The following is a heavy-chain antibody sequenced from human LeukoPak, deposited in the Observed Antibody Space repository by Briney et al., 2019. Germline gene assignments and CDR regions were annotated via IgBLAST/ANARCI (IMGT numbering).Heavy chain of an antibody. CDR2: ISWNSGSI. V-gene: IGHV3-9*01. CDR1: GFTFDDYA. J-gene: IGHJ5*02. Sequence: GGSLRLSCAASGFTFDDYAMHWVRQAPGKGLEWVSGISWNSGSIGYADSVKGRFTISRDNAKNSLYLQMNSLRAEDTALYYCAKDIGSGSYNWFDPWAREPWSPSPQ. D-gene: IGHD3-10*01. CDR3: AKDIGSGSYNWFDP.